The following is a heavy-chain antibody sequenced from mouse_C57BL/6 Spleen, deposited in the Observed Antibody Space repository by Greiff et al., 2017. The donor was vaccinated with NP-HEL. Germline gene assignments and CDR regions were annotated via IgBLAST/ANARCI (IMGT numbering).Heavy chain of an antibody. CDR1: GYSITSGYY. J-gene: IGHJ1*03. Sequence: EVQLEESGPGLVKPSQSLSLTCSVTGYSITSGYYWNWIRQFPGNQLEWMGYISSDGSNNYNPSLKNRNAITRDTSKNQFFLKLNSVTTEDTATYYCARDTTAVAKGYFDVWGTGTTVTVAS. CDR3: ARDTTAVAKGYFDV. V-gene: IGHV3-6*01. CDR2: ISSDGSN. D-gene: IGHD1-1*01.